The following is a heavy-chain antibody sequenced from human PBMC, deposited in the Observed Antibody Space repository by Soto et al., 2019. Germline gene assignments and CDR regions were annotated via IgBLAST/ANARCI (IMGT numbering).Heavy chain of an antibody. J-gene: IGHJ4*02. D-gene: IGHD2-21*01. CDR2: IYRGGNP. CDR3: ARGPNSDC. V-gene: IGHV3-53*01. CDR1: GVSVGGNY. Sequence: EERLVQSGGGLVQPGGYLRLSCAAYGVSVGGNYMSWVRQAPGKGLELVSLIYRGGNPFYADSLRGRFTLSRDNSNNMLYLQMDSLSAEDTAVYYCARGPNSDCCVQGPLVIVSS.